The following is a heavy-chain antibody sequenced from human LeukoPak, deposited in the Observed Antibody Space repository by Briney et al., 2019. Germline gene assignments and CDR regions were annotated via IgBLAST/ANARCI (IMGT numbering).Heavy chain of an antibody. Sequence: GGSLRLSCAASGFTFSSYGMHWVRQAPGKGLEWVAVISYDGSNKYYADSVKGRFTISRDNSKNTLYLQMNSLRAEDTAVYYCAKGAIVGATGLWSAFDIWGQGTMVTVSS. CDR2: ISYDGSNK. D-gene: IGHD1-26*01. CDR3: AKGAIVGATGLWSAFDI. J-gene: IGHJ3*02. V-gene: IGHV3-30*18. CDR1: GFTFSSYG.